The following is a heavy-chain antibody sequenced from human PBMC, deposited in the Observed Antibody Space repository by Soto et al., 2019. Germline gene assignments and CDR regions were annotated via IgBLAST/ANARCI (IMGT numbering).Heavy chain of an antibody. CDR3: AKGLHSYYYDSRGSIGGRFFDY. D-gene: IGHD3-22*01. CDR1: GFTFSSYA. J-gene: IGHJ4*02. CDR2: ISGSGGST. Sequence: GGSLRLSCAASGFTFSSYAMSWVRQAPGKGLEWVSAISGSGGSTYYADSVKGRFTISRDNSKNTLYLQMNSLRAEDTAVYYCAKGLHSYYYDSRGSIGGRFFDYWGQGTLVTVSS. V-gene: IGHV3-23*01.